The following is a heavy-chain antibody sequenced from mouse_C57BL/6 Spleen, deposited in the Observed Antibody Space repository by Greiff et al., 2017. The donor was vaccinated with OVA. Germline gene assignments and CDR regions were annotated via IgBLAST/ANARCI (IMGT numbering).Heavy chain of an antibody. CDR2: INPSTGGT. J-gene: IGHJ4*01. D-gene: IGHD2-12*01. CDR3: ARWELHPGAMDY. CDR1: GYSFTGYY. V-gene: IGHV1-42*01. Sequence: EVHLVESGPELVKPGASVKISCKASGYSFTGYYMNWVKQSPEKSLEWIGEINPSTGGTTYNQKFKAKATLTVDKSSSTAYMQLKSLTSGDSAVYYCARWELHPGAMDYWGQGTSVTVSS.